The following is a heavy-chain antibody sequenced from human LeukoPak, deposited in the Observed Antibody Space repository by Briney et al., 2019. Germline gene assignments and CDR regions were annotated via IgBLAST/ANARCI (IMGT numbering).Heavy chain of an antibody. V-gene: IGHV3-21*04. D-gene: IGHD3-16*01. CDR1: VFSVSNYY. Sequence: GGSLRLSCSASVFSVSNYYMNWVRQAPGKGLEWVSSISSSSSYIYYADSVKGRFTISRDNAKNSLYLQMNSLRAEDTAVYYCARDVTLGNFDYWGQGILVIVSS. CDR2: ISSSSSYI. CDR3: ARDVTLGNFDY. J-gene: IGHJ4*02.